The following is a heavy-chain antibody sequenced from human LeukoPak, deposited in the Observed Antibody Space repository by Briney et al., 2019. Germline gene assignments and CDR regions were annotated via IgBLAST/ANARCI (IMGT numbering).Heavy chain of an antibody. J-gene: IGHJ4*02. D-gene: IGHD3-10*01. CDR1: GGSISSSNW. Sequence: SETLSLTCAVSGGSISSSNWWSWVRQPPGKGLEWIGEIYHSGSTNYNPSLKSRVTISVDKSKNQFSLKLSSVTAADTAVYYCARASYYYGSGSYYNEEYYFDYRGQGTLVTVSS. V-gene: IGHV4-4*02. CDR2: IYHSGST. CDR3: ARASYYYGSGSYYNEEYYFDY.